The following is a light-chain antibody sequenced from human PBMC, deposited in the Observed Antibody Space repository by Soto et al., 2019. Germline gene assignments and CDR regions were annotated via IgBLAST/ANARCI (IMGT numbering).Light chain of an antibody. CDR1: SGHSNYA. Sequence: QSVLTQSPSASASLGASVKLTCTLSSGHSNYAIAWHQQQPEKGPRYLMTVNSDGTHNRGDGIPDRFSGSSSGAERYLTISSLQSEDEADYYCQTWGTGIQVFGGGTQLTVL. CDR2: VNSDGTH. J-gene: IGLJ2*01. V-gene: IGLV4-69*01. CDR3: QTWGTGIQV.